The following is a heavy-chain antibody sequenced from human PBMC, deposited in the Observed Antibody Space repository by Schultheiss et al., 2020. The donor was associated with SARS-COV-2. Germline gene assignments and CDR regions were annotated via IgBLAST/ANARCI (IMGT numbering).Heavy chain of an antibody. V-gene: IGHV4-38-2*01. Sequence: SETLSLTCAVSGYSISSGYYWGWIRQPPGKGLEWIGYIYYSGSTYYNPSLKSRVTISVDTSKNQFSLKLSSVTAADTAVYYCARSEDYYGMDVWGQGTTVTVSS. CDR2: IYYSGST. J-gene: IGHJ6*02. CDR1: GYSISSGYY. CDR3: ARSEDYYGMDV.